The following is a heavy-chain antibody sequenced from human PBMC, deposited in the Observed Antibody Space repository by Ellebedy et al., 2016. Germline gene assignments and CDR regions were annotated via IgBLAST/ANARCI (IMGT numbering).Heavy chain of an antibody. CDR2: IYNSGERT. Sequence: GESLKISXAASGFTFSKYAMSWVRQAPGKGLELVSTIYNSGERTYYADSVKGRFTVSRDNSRNTLYLQMNSLRAEDTAVYYCGKDECGYYCTIDSWGQGTLVTVSS. CDR3: GKDECGYYCTIDS. J-gene: IGHJ4*02. V-gene: IGHV3-23*01. CDR1: GFTFSKYA. D-gene: IGHD3-22*01.